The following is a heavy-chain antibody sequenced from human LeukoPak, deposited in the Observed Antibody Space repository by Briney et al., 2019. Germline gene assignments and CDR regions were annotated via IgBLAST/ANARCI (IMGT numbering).Heavy chain of an antibody. CDR2: ISAYNGNT. CDR3: VRDRGGTTWYFFFQY. CDR1: GYTFTSYG. V-gene: IGHV1-18*01. Sequence: ASVKVSCKASGYTFTSYGISWVRQAPGQGLEWMGWISAYNGNTNYAQKLQGRVTMTTDTSTSTAYMEMRSLTSDDTAVYYCVRDRGGTTWYFFFQYWGQGTLVTVSS. D-gene: IGHD6-13*01. J-gene: IGHJ1*01.